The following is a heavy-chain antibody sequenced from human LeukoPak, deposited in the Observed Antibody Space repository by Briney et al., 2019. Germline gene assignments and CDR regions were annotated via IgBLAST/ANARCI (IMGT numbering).Heavy chain of an antibody. Sequence: GGSLRLSCAASGFTFSSYAMSWVRQAPGKGLEWVSSISGSGGNTYYADSVKGRFTISRDNSKNTLYMQMNSLRAEDTAVYYCAKLVTHFDYWGQGALLTVPS. CDR1: GFTFSSYA. CDR2: ISGSGGNT. CDR3: AKLVTHFDY. D-gene: IGHD4-23*01. V-gene: IGHV3-23*01. J-gene: IGHJ4*02.